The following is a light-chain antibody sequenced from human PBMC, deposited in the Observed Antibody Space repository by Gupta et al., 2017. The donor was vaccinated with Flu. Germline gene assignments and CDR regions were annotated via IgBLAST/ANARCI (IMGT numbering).Light chain of an antibody. Sequence: EIVLTQSPATLSLSPGETATLSCRASQSISTFLAWYQQKPGQAPRLLIYEASIRATGIPDRFSGSGSGTDFTLTISSLVPEDFAVYYCQQRSNWPPWTFGQGTKVEIK. V-gene: IGKV3-11*01. CDR2: EAS. J-gene: IGKJ1*01. CDR3: QQRSNWPPWT. CDR1: QSISTF.